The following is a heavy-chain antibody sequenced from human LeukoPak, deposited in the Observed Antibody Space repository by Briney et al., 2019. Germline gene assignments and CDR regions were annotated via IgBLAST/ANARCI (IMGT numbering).Heavy chain of an antibody. D-gene: IGHD2-15*01. CDR3: SRALRVGRYSADY. V-gene: IGHV1-8*01. J-gene: IGHJ4*02. Sequence: ASVKVSCKASGYTFTSYDINWVRQATGQGLEWMGWMNPNSGNTGSAQRFQGRVTMTRNTSISKAYMELSSLRSEDTAVYYCSRALRVGRYSADYWGQGTLVTVSS. CDR1: GYTFTSYD. CDR2: MNPNSGNT.